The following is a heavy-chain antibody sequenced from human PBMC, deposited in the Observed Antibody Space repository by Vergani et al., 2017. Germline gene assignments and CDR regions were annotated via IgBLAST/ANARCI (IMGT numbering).Heavy chain of an antibody. CDR2: ISGSGGST. D-gene: IGHD5-24*01. CDR3: ARTPLRWLVFGNYFDY. CDR1: GFTFSSYA. J-gene: IGHJ4*02. Sequence: EVQLLESGGGLVQPGGSLRLSCAASGFTFSSYAMSWVRQAPGKGLEWVSAISGSGGSTYYADSVKGRFTISRDNSKNTLYLQMNSLRAEDTAVYYCARTPLRWLVFGNYFDYWVQGTLVTVSS. V-gene: IGHV3-23*01.